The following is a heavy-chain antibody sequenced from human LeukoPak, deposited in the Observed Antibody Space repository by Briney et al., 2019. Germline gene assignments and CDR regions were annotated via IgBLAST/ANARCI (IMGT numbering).Heavy chain of an antibody. Sequence: GGSLRLSCAASGFTFDDYAMHWVRQAPGKGLEWVSGISWNSGSIGYADSVKGRFTISRDNAKNSLYLQMNSLRAEDTALYYCAKDLPPYCSGGSCYSYYYGMDVWGQGTTVTVSS. J-gene: IGHJ6*02. V-gene: IGHV3-9*01. CDR1: GFTFDDYA. CDR2: ISWNSGSI. D-gene: IGHD2-15*01. CDR3: AKDLPPYCSGGSCYSYYYGMDV.